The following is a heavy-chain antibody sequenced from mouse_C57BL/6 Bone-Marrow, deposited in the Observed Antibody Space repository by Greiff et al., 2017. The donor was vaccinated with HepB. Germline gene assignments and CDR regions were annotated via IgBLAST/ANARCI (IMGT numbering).Heavy chain of an antibody. CDR3: ARWITTEVDWYFDV. V-gene: IGHV1-61*01. Sequence: QVQLQQPGAELVRPGSSVKLSCKASGYTFTSYWMDWVKQRPGQGLEWIGNIYPSDSETHYNQKFKDKDTLTVDKSSSTAYMQLSSLTSEDSAVYYCARWITTEVDWYFDVWGTGTTVTVSS. J-gene: IGHJ1*03. CDR1: GYTFTSYW. D-gene: IGHD1-1*01. CDR2: IYPSDSET.